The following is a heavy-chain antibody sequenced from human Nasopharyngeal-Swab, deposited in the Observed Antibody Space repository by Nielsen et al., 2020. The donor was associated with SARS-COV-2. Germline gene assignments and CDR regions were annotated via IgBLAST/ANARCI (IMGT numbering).Heavy chain of an antibody. V-gene: IGHV3-30*03. CDR2: IAHDASNE. D-gene: IGHD2-15*01. CDR3: ARGGVVVVAATLYYYYGMDV. J-gene: IGHJ6*02. Sequence: WIRQPPGKGLEWVAFIAHDASNEYYGDSVKGRFSNSRDSSKNTLYLQMNSLRAEDTAVYYCARGGVVVVAATLYYYYGMDVWGQGTTVTVSS.